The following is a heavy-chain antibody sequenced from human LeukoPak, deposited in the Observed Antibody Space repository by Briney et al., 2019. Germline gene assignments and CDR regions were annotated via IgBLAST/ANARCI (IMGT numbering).Heavy chain of an antibody. J-gene: IGHJ4*02. CDR1: GYTSTSYY. D-gene: IGHD5-12*01. Sequence: ASVKVSCKASGYTSTSYYMHWVRQAPGQGLEWMGIFNPSGGSTSYAQKFQGRVTMTRDTSTSTVYMELSSLRSEDTAVYYCARDHSGYDPFDYWGQGTLVTVSS. CDR2: FNPSGGST. V-gene: IGHV1-46*01. CDR3: ARDHSGYDPFDY.